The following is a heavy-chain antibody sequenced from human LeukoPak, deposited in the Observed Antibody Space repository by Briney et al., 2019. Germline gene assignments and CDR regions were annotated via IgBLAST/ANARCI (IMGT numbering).Heavy chain of an antibody. V-gene: IGHV4-59*01. Sequence: SETLSLTCTVSGGSISTYYWSWIRQPPGKGLEWIGYIYFSGSTNYNPSLKSRVTISVDTSKNQFSLKLSSVTAANTAVYYCARVRANYFDYWGQGILVTVSS. CDR1: GGSISTYY. CDR3: ARVRANYFDY. CDR2: IYFSGST. J-gene: IGHJ4*02.